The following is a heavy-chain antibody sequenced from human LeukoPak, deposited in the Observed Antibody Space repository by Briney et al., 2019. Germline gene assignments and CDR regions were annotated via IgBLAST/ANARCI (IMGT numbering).Heavy chain of an antibody. Sequence: GALRLSCVASGFTFSRHGMHWVRQAPGKGLEWVAVIGDTGRAKYYADSVKGRFTISRDNSRNTLYLQMNSLRAEDTAVYYCARDAEDIVVVPGASSTSLYYYYYMDVWGKGTTVTVSS. CDR2: IGDTGRAK. D-gene: IGHD2-2*01. CDR3: ARDAEDIVVVPGASSTSLYYYYYMDV. CDR1: GFTFSRHG. J-gene: IGHJ6*03. V-gene: IGHV3-30*03.